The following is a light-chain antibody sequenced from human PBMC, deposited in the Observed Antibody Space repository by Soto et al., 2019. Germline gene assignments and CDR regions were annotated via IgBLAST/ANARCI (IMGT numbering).Light chain of an antibody. CDR1: QSISSW. V-gene: IGKV1-5*03. CDR3: QSGVT. J-gene: IGKJ4*01. CDR2: QAS. Sequence: DIQMTQSPSTLSASVGDRVTITCRASQSISSWLAWYQQKPGKAPKLLIYQASSLQSGVPSRFSGSGAGTEFTLTISSLQPDDFATYCCQSGVTFGGGTKVEIK.